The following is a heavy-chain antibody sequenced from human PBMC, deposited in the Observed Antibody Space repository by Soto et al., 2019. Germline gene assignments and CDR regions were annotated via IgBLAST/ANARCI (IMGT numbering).Heavy chain of an antibody. CDR2: IIPIFGTA. CDR1: GGTFSSYA. Sequence: SVKVSCKASGGTFSSYAISWVRQAPGQGLEWMGGIIPIFGTANYAQKFQGRVTITADESTSTAYMELSSLRSEDTAVYYCAREQYYDHVWGSYRPRYFDYWGQGTLVTVYS. D-gene: IGHD3-16*02. CDR3: AREQYYDHVWGSYRPRYFDY. V-gene: IGHV1-69*13. J-gene: IGHJ4*02.